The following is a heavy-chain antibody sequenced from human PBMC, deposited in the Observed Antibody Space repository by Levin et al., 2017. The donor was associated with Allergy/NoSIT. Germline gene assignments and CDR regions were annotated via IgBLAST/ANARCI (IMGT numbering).Heavy chain of an antibody. CDR2: ISSYGGST. D-gene: IGHD4-17*01. CDR1: GFTFSSYA. J-gene: IGHJ4*02. Sequence: GGSLRLSCPASGFTFSSYAMFWFRQAPGKGLEYVSTISSYGGSTYYADSVKGRFTISRDNSKNTLYLQMGSLSAEDMAVYYCGRGGHYGDYIAYWGQGTLVTVSS. V-gene: IGHV3-64*02. CDR3: GRGGHYGDYIAY.